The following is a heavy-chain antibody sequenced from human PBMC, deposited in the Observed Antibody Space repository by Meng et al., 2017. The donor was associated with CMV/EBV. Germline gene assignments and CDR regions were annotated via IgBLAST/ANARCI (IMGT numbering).Heavy chain of an antibody. CDR1: GGSISGYY. Sequence: SETLSLTCTVAGGSISGYYWSWIRQPPGKGLEWVGYIFYNGSTEYNPFLSSRVSISLDTSKNQFSLKLSSVTAADTAVYYCARVQDTASIDYWGQGTLVTVSS. V-gene: IGHV4-59*01. CDR2: IFYNGST. CDR3: ARVQDTASIDY. D-gene: IGHD5-18*01. J-gene: IGHJ4*02.